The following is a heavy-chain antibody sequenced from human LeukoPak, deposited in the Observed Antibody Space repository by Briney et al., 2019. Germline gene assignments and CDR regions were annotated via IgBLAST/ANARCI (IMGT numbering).Heavy chain of an antibody. V-gene: IGHV3-53*01. CDR2: IYSGGST. CDR1: GFTVSSNY. D-gene: IGHD2-8*01. CDR3: ARVRRGMAYYYGMDV. J-gene: IGHJ6*02. Sequence: GGSLRLSCAASGFTVSSNYMSWVRQAPGKGLEWVSVIYSGGSTYYADSVKGRFTISRDNSKNTLYLQMNSLRAEDTAVYYCARVRRGMAYYYGMDVWGQGTTVTVSS.